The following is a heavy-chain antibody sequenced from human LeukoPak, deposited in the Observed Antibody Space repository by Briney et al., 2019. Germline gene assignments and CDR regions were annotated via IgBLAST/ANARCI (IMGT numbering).Heavy chain of an antibody. Sequence: SSETLSLTCAVYGGSFSGYYWSWIRQPPGKGLEWIGEINHSGSTNYNPSLKSRVTISVDTSKNQFSLKLSSVTAADTAVYYCARDGVAVAGTYAFDIWGQGTMVTVSS. J-gene: IGHJ3*02. CDR2: INHSGST. D-gene: IGHD6-19*01. CDR3: ARDGVAVAGTYAFDI. V-gene: IGHV4-34*01. CDR1: GGSFSGYY.